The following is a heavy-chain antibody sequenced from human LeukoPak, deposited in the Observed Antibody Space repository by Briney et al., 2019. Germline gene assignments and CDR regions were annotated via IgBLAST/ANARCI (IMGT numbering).Heavy chain of an antibody. CDR3: TPDLMDL. V-gene: IGHV3-15*01. J-gene: IGHJ6*03. CDR1: GFPFTNAW. Sequence: GGSLRLSCVVSGFPFTNAWMSWVRQAPGKGLEWVGRIKSKTDGGTADYAAPVSGRFTTWRDDARSALYLQMNSLQTEDTAVYYCTPDLMDLWRKGTTVTVPS. CDR2: IKSKTDGGTA.